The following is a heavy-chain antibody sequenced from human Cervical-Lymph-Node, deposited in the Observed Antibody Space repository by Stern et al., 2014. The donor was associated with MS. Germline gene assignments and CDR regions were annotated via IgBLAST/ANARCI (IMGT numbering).Heavy chain of an antibody. Sequence: QVQLGQSGAEVKKPGASVKVSCKASGYTFTSYGISWVRQAPGQGLEGMGWISAYNGNTNYAQKLQGRVTMTTDTSTSTAYMELRSLRSDDTAVYYCASQGAHTDDYSNGDAFDIWGQGTMVTVSS. CDR3: ASQGAHTDDYSNGDAFDI. CDR2: ISAYNGNT. CDR1: GYTFTSYG. D-gene: IGHD4-11*01. V-gene: IGHV1-18*01. J-gene: IGHJ3*02.